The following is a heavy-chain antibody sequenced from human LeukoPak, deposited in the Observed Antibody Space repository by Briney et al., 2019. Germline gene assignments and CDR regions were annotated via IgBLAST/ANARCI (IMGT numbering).Heavy chain of an antibody. J-gene: IGHJ1*01. CDR2: ISKSGDDT. CDR3: ARIPEY. D-gene: IGHD2-2*01. Sequence: GSLRLSCSASGFDFITYAMHWVRLTPGKGLEFVSAISKSGDDTSYGNDVKGRFTISRDNIKNTVDLEMGSLRVDDTGIYYCARIPEYWGQGTVVTVSS. CDR1: GFDFITYA. V-gene: IGHV3-64*01.